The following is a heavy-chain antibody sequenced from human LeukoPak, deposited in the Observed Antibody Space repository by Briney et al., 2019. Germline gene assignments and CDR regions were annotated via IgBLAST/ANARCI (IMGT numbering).Heavy chain of an antibody. CDR3: AELGITMIGGV. J-gene: IGHJ6*04. Sequence: GGSLRLSCAASGFTFSSYEMNWVRQAPGKGLEWVSYISSSGSTIYYANSVKGRFTISRDNAKNSLYLQMNSLRAKDTAVYYCAELGITMIGGVWGKGTTVTISS. D-gene: IGHD3-10*02. CDR1: GFTFSSYE. CDR2: ISSSGSTI. V-gene: IGHV3-48*03.